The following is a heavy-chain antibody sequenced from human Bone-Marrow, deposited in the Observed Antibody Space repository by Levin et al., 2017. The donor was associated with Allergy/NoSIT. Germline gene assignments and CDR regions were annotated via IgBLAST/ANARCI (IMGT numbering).Heavy chain of an antibody. CDR1: GGSISSDNYY. J-gene: IGHJ4*02. V-gene: IGHV4-39*01. Sequence: SETLSLTCTVSGGSISSDNYYWGWIRQPPGKGLEWIGSIYYSGSTYYNPSLESRVTISVDTSMNQFSMKLNSVTAADTAVYYCGSGCPSSDHWGQGTLFTVSS. CDR2: IYYSGST. D-gene: IGHD3-10*01. CDR3: GSGCPSSDH.